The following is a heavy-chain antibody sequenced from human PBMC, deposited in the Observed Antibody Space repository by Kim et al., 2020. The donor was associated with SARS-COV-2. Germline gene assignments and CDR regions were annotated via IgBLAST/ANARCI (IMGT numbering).Heavy chain of an antibody. CDR1: GFTFDDYA. J-gene: IGHJ6*02. CDR3: AKDRWIQLSYYYYGMDV. D-gene: IGHD5-18*01. V-gene: IGHV3-43*02. Sequence: GGSLRLSCAASGFTFDDYAMHWVRQAPGKGLEWVSLISGDGGSTYYADSVKGRFTISRDNSKNSLYLQMNSLRTEDTALYYCAKDRWIQLSYYYYGMDVWGQGTTVTVSS. CDR2: ISGDGGST.